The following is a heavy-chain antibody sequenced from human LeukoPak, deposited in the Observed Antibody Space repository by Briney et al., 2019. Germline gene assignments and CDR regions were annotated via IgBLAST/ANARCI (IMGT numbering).Heavy chain of an antibody. Sequence: PGGSLRLSCAASGFTFSSYGMHWVCQAPGKGLEWVAVISYDGSNKYYADSVKGRFTISRDNSKNTLYLQMNSLRAEDTAVYYCAKARDYYGDYIFDYWGQGTLVTVSS. CDR1: GFTFSSYG. CDR2: ISYDGSNK. J-gene: IGHJ4*02. CDR3: AKARDYYGDYIFDY. D-gene: IGHD4-17*01. V-gene: IGHV3-30*18.